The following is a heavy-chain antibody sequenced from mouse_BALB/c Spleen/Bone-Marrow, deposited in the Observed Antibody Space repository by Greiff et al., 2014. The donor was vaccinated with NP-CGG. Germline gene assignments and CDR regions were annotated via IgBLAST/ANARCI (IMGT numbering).Heavy chain of an antibody. V-gene: IGHV1-9*01. CDR1: GYAFSSYW. CDR3: ARGGYDTSIFAY. CDR2: ILPGSGTT. D-gene: IGHD2-3*01. Sequence: QVQPKESGAELMKPGASVKISCKATGYAFSSYWIEWVNQRPGHGLEWIGEILPGSGTTHYNEKFKDKATFTADTSSNTAYMQLSSLTSEDSAVYYCARGGYDTSIFAYWGQGTLVTVSA. J-gene: IGHJ3*01.